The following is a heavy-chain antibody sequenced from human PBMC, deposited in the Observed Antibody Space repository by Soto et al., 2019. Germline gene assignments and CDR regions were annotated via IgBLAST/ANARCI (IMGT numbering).Heavy chain of an antibody. J-gene: IGHJ4*02. V-gene: IGHV4-4*02. D-gene: IGHD5-18*01. CDR1: GGSISDRNW. CDR2: ISHSGIT. CDR3: ARHGGYSYGWSV. Sequence: SETLSLTCAVSGGSISDRNWWSWVRQTPGKGLEWIGEISHSGITNSNPSLKGRVTVSLDKSISTAYLQWSSLKASDTAMYYCARHGGYSYGWSVWGQGTLVTVSS.